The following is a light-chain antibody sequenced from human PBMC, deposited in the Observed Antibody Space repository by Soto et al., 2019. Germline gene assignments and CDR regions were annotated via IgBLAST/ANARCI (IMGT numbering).Light chain of an antibody. CDR2: GAS. J-gene: IGKJ1*01. Sequence: EQIMTQSPATQSVSPGERDTLSCRASQSVDNNLAWYQQKPGQAPRLLIYGASARATGIPARFSGSGSGTEFTLTISSLQSEDFAVYYCQQYNSWPQTFGQGTKVDIK. CDR1: QSVDNN. CDR3: QQYNSWPQT. V-gene: IGKV3-15*01.